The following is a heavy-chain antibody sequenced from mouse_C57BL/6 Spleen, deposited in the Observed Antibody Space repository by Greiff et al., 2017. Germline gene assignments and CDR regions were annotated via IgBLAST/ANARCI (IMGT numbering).Heavy chain of an antibody. D-gene: IGHD6-1*01. CDR1: GYAFSSSW. Sequence: QVQLQQSGPELVKPGASVKISCKASGYAFSSSWMNWVKQRPGQGLEWIGRIYPGDGDTNYNGKFKGKATLTADKSSSTAYMQLSSLTAEDSAVYVCARRTLRQKEDDFDYWGQGTSLTVSS. V-gene: IGHV1-82*01. CDR2: IYPGDGDT. J-gene: IGHJ2*02. CDR3: ARRTLRQKEDDFDY.